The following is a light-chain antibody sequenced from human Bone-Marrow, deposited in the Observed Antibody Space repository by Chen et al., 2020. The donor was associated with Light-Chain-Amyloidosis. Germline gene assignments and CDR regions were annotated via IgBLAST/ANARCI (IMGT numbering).Light chain of an antibody. CDR2: RDT. CDR1: DLPTKY. V-gene: IGLV3-25*03. Sequence: SYELTQPPSASVSPGQTARITCSGDDLPTKYAHWYQQKPGQAPVLVIHRDTERPSGISERFSGSISGTTATLTVSGVQAEDEADYHCQSADSSGTYEVIFGGGTKLTVL. J-gene: IGLJ2*01. CDR3: QSADSSGTYEVI.